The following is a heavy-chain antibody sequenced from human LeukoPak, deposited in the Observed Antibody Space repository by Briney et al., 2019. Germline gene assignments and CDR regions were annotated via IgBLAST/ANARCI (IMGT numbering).Heavy chain of an antibody. Sequence: GGSLRLSCAASGFTFSSYGMSWVRQAPGKGLEWVSTIISGSSTYYADSVKGRFTISRDNSKNTLYLQMSSLRAEDTAVYFCATKTAFDYWGQGTLVTVSS. CDR1: GFTFSSYG. CDR3: ATKTAFDY. J-gene: IGHJ4*02. V-gene: IGHV3-23*01. CDR2: IISGSST. D-gene: IGHD5-18*01.